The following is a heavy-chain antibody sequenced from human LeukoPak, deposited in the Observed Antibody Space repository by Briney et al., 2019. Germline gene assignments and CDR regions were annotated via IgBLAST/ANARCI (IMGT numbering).Heavy chain of an antibody. Sequence: GGSLRLSCAASGFTFSSYEMNWVRQAPEKGLEWVAFIRYDGSNKYYADSVKGRFTISRDNSKNTLYLQMKSLRAEDTAVYYCAKGGGYEAQYYYYYLDVWGKGTTVTISS. CDR1: GFTFSSYE. CDR2: IRYDGSNK. J-gene: IGHJ6*03. V-gene: IGHV3-30*02. D-gene: IGHD5-12*01. CDR3: AKGGGYEAQYYYYYLDV.